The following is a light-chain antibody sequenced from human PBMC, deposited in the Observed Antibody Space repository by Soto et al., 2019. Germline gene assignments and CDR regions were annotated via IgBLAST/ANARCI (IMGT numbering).Light chain of an antibody. Sequence: EIVLTQSPGTLSLSPGERATLSCRASQSISSSYLAWYQQKPGQAPRLLIYGASTRATGIPDRFSGSGSGTDFTLTISRLESEDFAVYYCQRYGGSPITFGQGTRLEIK. CDR2: GAS. V-gene: IGKV3-20*01. J-gene: IGKJ5*01. CDR3: QRYGGSPIT. CDR1: QSISSSY.